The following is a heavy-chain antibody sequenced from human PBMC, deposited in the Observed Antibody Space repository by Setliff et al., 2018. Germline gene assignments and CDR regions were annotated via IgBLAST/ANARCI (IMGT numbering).Heavy chain of an antibody. V-gene: IGHV3-66*02. CDR3: ARDRGGSYLLGAFDI. CDR2: IYSGGGT. Sequence: QTGGSLRLSCAASGFTFASDGMSWVRQAPGKGLEWVSAIYSGGGTYYADSVKGRFIISRDNSKNTLYLQMGSLRAEDMAVYYCARDRGGSYLLGAFDIWGQGTMVTVSS. D-gene: IGHD1-26*01. CDR1: GFTFASDG. J-gene: IGHJ3*02.